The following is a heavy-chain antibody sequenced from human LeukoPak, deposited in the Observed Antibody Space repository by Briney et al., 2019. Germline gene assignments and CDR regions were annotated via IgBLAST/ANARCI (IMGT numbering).Heavy chain of an antibody. CDR3: ATRGNGRRYFAEMGAFDI. V-gene: IGHV4-4*07. J-gene: IGHJ3*02. CDR1: GYSISSGYY. Sequence: PSETLSLTCTVSGYSISSGYYWSWIRQPAGKGLEWIGRIYTSGSTNYNPSLKSRVTMSVDTSKNQFSLKLSSVTAADTAVYYCATRGNGRRYFAEMGAFDIWGQGTMVTVSS. CDR2: IYTSGST. D-gene: IGHD3-9*01.